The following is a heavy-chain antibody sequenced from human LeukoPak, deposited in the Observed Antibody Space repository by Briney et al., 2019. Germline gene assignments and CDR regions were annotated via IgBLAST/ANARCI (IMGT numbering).Heavy chain of an antibody. CDR3: ARGDTAMVQYFDY. Sequence: SETLSLTCTVSGGSISSYYWSWIRQPPGKGLEWIGYIYYSGSTNYNPSLKSRVTISVDTSKNQFSLKLSSVTAADTAVYYCARGDTAMVQYFDYWGQGTLVTVSS. CDR1: GGSISSYY. J-gene: IGHJ4*02. CDR2: IYYSGST. D-gene: IGHD5-18*01. V-gene: IGHV4-59*01.